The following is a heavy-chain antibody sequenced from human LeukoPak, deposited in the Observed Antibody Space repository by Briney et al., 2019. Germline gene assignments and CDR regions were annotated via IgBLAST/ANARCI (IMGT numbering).Heavy chain of an antibody. Sequence: GGSLRLSCAASGFTFSTYWMHWVRQVPGRGLVWVSRIGTDGSSTSYTDSVRGHFTISRDNAKNTLYLQMNSLRAEDTAVYYCARVGGSPYFDYWGQGSLVTVSS. CDR3: ARVGGSPYFDY. J-gene: IGHJ4*02. CDR2: IGTDGSST. D-gene: IGHD1-26*01. V-gene: IGHV3-74*01. CDR1: GFTFSTYW.